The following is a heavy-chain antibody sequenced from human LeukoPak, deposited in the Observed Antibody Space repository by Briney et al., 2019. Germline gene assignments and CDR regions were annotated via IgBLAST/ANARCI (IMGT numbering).Heavy chain of an antibody. V-gene: IGHV4-39*07. Sequence: KPSETLSLTCTVSGGSISSSSYYWGWIRQPPGKGLEWIGSIYYSGSTYYNPSLKSRVTISVDTSKNQFSLKLSSVTAADTAVYYCAREYVVVVPAAIYGARGYYYYYMDVWGKGTTVTVSS. CDR2: IYYSGST. CDR1: GGSISSSSYY. J-gene: IGHJ6*03. D-gene: IGHD2-2*02. CDR3: AREYVVVVPAAIYGARGYYYYYMDV.